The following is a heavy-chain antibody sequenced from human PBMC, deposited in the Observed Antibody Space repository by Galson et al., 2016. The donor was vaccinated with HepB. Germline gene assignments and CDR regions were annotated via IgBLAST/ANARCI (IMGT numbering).Heavy chain of an antibody. V-gene: IGHV3-21*01. J-gene: IGHJ4*02. CDR2: ISSSSSSV. CDR3: ARFSVWFGEDFFDS. D-gene: IGHD3-10*01. CDR1: GFTFSSYA. Sequence: SLRLSCAASGFTFSSYAMAWVRQAPGKGLEWVSSISSSSSSVHYADSVKGRFTISRDDAKNSLYLQMNSLRAVDTAVYYCARFSVWFGEDFFDSWGQGTLVTVSS.